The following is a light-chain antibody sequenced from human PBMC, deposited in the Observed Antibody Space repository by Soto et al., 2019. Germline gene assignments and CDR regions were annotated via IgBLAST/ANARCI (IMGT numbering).Light chain of an antibody. V-gene: IGKV3-15*01. Sequence: EIVMTQSPATLSVSPGERATLSCRASQSVAGNLAWYQQKPGQAPRLLIYGASTRATGIPARFSGSGSGTDFTLTISSLQSEDFAVYDCQQYNNWPPITFGQGTRLEIK. CDR1: QSVAGN. CDR2: GAS. CDR3: QQYNNWPPIT. J-gene: IGKJ5*01.